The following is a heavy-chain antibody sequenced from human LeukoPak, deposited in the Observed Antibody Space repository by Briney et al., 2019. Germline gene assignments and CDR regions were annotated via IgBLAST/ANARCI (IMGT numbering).Heavy chain of an antibody. CDR3: AKGRLSFDY. Sequence: GGSLRLSCAASGFTFSSYAMRWVRQAPGKGLEWVSAMSGSGGSKYYADSVKGRFTISRDNSKNTLYLQMNSLRAEDTAVYYCAKGRLSFDYWGQEALVTVSS. CDR1: GFTFSSYA. CDR2: MSGSGGSK. J-gene: IGHJ4*03. V-gene: IGHV3-23*01.